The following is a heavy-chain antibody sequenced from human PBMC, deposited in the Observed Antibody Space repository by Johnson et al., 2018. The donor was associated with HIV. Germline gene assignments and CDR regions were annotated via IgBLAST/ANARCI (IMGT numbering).Heavy chain of an antibody. Sequence: QVQLVESWGGVVQPGRSLRLSCAASGFTFTNYGMHWVHQAPGKGLEWVAIISYDGNNKYYADSVKGRFTISRDNSKNTLYLQMNSLRAEDTAVYYCAKDRTVAARDAFDIWGQGTMVTVSS. CDR1: GFTFTNYG. CDR2: ISYDGNNK. J-gene: IGHJ3*02. D-gene: IGHD6-19*01. V-gene: IGHV3-30*18. CDR3: AKDRTVAARDAFDI.